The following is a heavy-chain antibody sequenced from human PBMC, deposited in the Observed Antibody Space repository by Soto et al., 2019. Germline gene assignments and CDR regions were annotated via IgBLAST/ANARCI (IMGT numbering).Heavy chain of an antibody. CDR1: GCTISTYS. Sequence: PGGSLRLSWAAPGCTISTYSMSWVRKAPGKGLEWVSYISSSSSTIFYTDSVKGRFTVSRDNAKNSLYLQMNSLRAEDTAVYYCASAYYDFYGMDVWGQGTTVTVSS. CDR2: ISSSSSTI. D-gene: IGHD3-22*01. CDR3: ASAYYDFYGMDV. J-gene: IGHJ6*02. V-gene: IGHV3-48*01.